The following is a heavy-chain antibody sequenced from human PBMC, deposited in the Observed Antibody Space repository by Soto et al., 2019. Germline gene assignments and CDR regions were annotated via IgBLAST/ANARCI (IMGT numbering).Heavy chain of an antibody. V-gene: IGHV3-23*01. CDR1: GFTFTNYA. CDR3: AKEYSSVSRGSFDY. D-gene: IGHD5-18*01. J-gene: IGHJ4*02. Sequence: GGSLRLSCAASGFTFTNYAMDWVRQAPGKGLEWVPGITGGGGRTFYADSVKGRFTISRDNSKNTVYLQMNNVRADDTAVYYCAKEYSSVSRGSFDYWGQGALVTVSS. CDR2: ITGGGGRT.